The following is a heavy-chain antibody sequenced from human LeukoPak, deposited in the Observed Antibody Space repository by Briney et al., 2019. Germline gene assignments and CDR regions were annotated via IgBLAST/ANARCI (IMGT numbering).Heavy chain of an antibody. D-gene: IGHD6-13*01. CDR1: GGSISSSSYY. V-gene: IGHV4-39*07. Sequence: SETLSLTCTVSGGSISSSSYYWGWIRQPPGKGLEWIGSIYYSGSTYYNPSLKSRVTISVDTSKNQFSLKLSSVTAADTAMYYCARVREQQPTYFDYWGQGTLVTVSS. J-gene: IGHJ4*02. CDR2: IYYSGST. CDR3: ARVREQQPTYFDY.